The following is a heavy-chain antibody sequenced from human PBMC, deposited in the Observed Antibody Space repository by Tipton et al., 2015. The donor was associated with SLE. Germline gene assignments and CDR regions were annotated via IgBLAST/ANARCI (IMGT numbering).Heavy chain of an antibody. V-gene: IGHV4-31*03. CDR3: ARDGLRGIGKFYDY. CDR2: ISDSGTL. J-gene: IGHJ4*02. CDR1: SGSINNDNYF. D-gene: IGHD3/OR15-3a*01. Sequence: TLSLTCTVSSGSINNDNYFWSWIRHLPGTGLEWIGYISDSGTLYYNPSLKSRVTISVDRSKNQFSLNLSSVTAADTAVYYCARDGLRGIGKFYDYWGQGTLVTVSS.